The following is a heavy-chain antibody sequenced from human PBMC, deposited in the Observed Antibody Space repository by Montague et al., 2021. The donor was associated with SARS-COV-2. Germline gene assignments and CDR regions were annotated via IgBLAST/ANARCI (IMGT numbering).Heavy chain of an antibody. V-gene: IGHV4-39*07. D-gene: IGHD3-22*01. J-gene: IGHJ6*02. Sequence: SETLSLTCTVSGGSISSSSYYWGWIRQPPGRGLEWIGSIYYTGSTYYNPSLKSRVTISVDTSKNQSSLKLSSVTAADTAVYYCAGDTRIAMLVVVTRTGLDVWGQGNTVTVS. CDR3: AGDTRIAMLVVVTRTGLDV. CDR1: GGSISSSSYY. CDR2: IYYTGST.